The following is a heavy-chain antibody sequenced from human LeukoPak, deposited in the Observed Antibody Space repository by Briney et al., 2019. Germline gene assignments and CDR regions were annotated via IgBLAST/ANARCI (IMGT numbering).Heavy chain of an antibody. CDR2: ISGSGGST. CDR3: AKGYTVTTKNFGS. CDR1: GFTFSSYG. Sequence: GRSLRLSCAASGFTFSSYGIHWVRQAPGKGLEWVSSISGSGGSTYYADSVKGRFTISRDNSKNTLYVQMISLRAEDTAVYYCAKGYTVTTKNFGSWGQGTLVTVSS. J-gene: IGHJ4*02. V-gene: IGHV3-23*01. D-gene: IGHD4-17*01.